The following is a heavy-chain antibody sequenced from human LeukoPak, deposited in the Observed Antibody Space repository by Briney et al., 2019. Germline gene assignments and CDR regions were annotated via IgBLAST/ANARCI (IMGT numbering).Heavy chain of an antibody. D-gene: IGHD3-10*01. V-gene: IGHV3-23*01. J-gene: IGHJ4*02. Sequence: GGSLRLSCAASGFTFSTYAMSWVRQAPGKRLEWVSAISGSGGSTYYADSVKGRFTISRDNSKNTLYLQMNSLRAEDTAVYYCAKTHYYGSGSYYPNWGQGTLVTVSS. CDR1: GFTFSTYA. CDR3: AKTHYYGSGSYYPN. CDR2: ISGSGGST.